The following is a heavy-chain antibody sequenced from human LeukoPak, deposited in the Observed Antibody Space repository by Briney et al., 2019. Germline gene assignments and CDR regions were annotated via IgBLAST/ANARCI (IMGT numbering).Heavy chain of an antibody. Sequence: SETLSLTCAVSRGSISGYSWSWIRQSPGGGLEWIGYIYYSGDTAYNPSLRSRVTMSVDTSKNQFSLQLRSMTTADTAVYYCVRGPYGASISKWFDPWGQGTQVIVSP. V-gene: IGHV4-59*01. CDR3: VRGPYGASISKWFDP. CDR2: IYYSGDT. CDR1: RGSISGYS. J-gene: IGHJ5*02. D-gene: IGHD4/OR15-4a*01.